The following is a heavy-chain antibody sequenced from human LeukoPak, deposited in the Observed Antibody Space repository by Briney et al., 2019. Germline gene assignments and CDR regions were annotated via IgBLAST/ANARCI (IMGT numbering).Heavy chain of an antibody. D-gene: IGHD2-2*01. J-gene: IGHJ5*02. CDR1: GGSISSSNW. CDR2: IYHSGST. Sequence: SETLSLTCAVSGGSISSSNWWSWVRQPPGKGLEWIGEIYHSGSTNYNPSLKSRVTISVDKSKNQFSLKLSSVTAADTAVYYCAMGAPVIVVVPAAMGWFDPWGQGTLVTVSS. CDR3: AMGAPVIVVVPAAMGWFDP. V-gene: IGHV4-4*02.